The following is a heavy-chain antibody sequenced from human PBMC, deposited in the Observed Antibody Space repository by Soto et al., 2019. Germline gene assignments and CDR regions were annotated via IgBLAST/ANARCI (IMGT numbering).Heavy chain of an antibody. CDR2: ISSSSSTI. CDR3: ARPTYYQDTSGPPAY. D-gene: IGHD3-22*01. J-gene: IGHJ4*02. V-gene: IGHV3-48*01. Sequence: RGSLRLSCAASGFTFSTYSMNWVRQAPGKGLEWVSYISSSSSTIFYTDSVKGRFTVSIDNAKNSLYLQMNSLRAEDTAAYYCARPTYYQDTSGPPAYWGQGTLGTVSS. CDR1: GFTFSTYS.